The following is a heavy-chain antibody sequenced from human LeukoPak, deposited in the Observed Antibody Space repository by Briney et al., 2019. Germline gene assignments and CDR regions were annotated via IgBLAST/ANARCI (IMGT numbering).Heavy chain of an antibody. Sequence: SETLSLTCTVSGGSISGYYWSWIRQPPGKGLEWIGYIYYSGSTNYNPSLKSRVTISVDTSKNQFSLKLSSVTAADTAVYYCARTSSSGWPLYYYYGMDVWGQGTTVTVSS. D-gene: IGHD6-19*01. J-gene: IGHJ6*02. CDR2: IYYSGST. V-gene: IGHV4-59*08. CDR1: GGSISGYY. CDR3: ARTSSSGWPLYYYYGMDV.